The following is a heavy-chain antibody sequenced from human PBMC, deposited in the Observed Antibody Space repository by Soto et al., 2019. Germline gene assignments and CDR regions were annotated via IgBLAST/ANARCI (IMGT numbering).Heavy chain of an antibody. Sequence: EASVKVSCKASGYTFTSYGISWVRQAPGQGLEWMGWISAYNGNTNYAQKLQGRVTMTTDTSTSTAYMELRSLRSDDTAVYYCARAPLSIAALYYYYYYGMDVWGQGTTVTVSS. CDR3: ARAPLSIAALYYYYYYGMDV. J-gene: IGHJ6*02. CDR1: GYTFTSYG. CDR2: ISAYNGNT. V-gene: IGHV1-18*04. D-gene: IGHD6-6*01.